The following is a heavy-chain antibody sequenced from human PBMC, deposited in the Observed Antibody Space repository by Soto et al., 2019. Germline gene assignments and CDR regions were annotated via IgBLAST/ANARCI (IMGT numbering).Heavy chain of an antibody. CDR1: GGSISSGGYY. V-gene: IGHV4-31*03. CDR2: IYYSGST. J-gene: IGHJ4*02. CDR3: ARSVAVPGAHIDY. D-gene: IGHD6-19*01. Sequence: SETLSLTCTVSGGSISSGGYYWSWIRQHPGKGLEWIGYIYYSGSTYYNPSLKSRVTISVDTSKNQFSLRLSSVTAADTAVYFCARSVAVPGAHIDYWGQGTQVTVSS.